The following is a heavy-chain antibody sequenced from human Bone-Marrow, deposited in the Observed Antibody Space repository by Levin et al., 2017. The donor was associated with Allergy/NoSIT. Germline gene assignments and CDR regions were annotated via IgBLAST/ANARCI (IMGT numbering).Heavy chain of an antibody. V-gene: IGHV3-21*01. J-gene: IGHJ4*02. CDR1: GFTFSSYS. CDR2: ISSSSSYI. Sequence: GESLKISCAASGFTFSSYSMNWVRQAPGKGLEWVSSISSSSSYIYYADSVKGRFTISRDNAKNSLYLQMNSLRAEDTAVYYCARVPNLTTVVTGWPLDYWGQGTLVTVSS. D-gene: IGHD4-23*01. CDR3: ARVPNLTTVVTGWPLDY.